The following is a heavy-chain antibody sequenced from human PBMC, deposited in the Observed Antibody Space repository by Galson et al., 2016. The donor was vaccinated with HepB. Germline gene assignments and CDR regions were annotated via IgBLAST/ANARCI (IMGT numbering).Heavy chain of an antibody. CDR2: IIPISGRP. Sequence: SVKVSCKASGGSFTNYAISWVRLAPGQGLEWMGGIIPISGRPTYAQRFQGRVTITADAATTTVYMALSTLTSVDTAVYYCARNYYGSGSSSDYYFGMDVWGQGTTVTVAS. D-gene: IGHD3-10*01. CDR3: ARNYYGSGSSSDYYFGMDV. CDR1: GGSFTNYA. J-gene: IGHJ6*02. V-gene: IGHV1-69*13.